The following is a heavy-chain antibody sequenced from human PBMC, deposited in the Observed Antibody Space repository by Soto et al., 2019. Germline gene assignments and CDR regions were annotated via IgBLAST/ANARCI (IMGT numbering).Heavy chain of an antibody. CDR1: GGSISSSSYY. CDR3: ARRIGSGSYKFRFDP. D-gene: IGHD3-10*01. Sequence: SETLSLTCTVSGGSISSSSYYWGWIRQPPGKGLEWIGSIYYSGSTYYNPSLKSRVTISVDTSKNQFSLKLSSVTAADTAVYYCARRIGSGSYKFRFDPWGQGTLVTVSS. V-gene: IGHV4-39*01. CDR2: IYYSGST. J-gene: IGHJ5*02.